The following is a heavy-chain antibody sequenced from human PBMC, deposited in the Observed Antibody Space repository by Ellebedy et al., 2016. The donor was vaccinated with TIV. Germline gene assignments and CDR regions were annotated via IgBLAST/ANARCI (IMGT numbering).Heavy chain of an antibody. CDR2: FDPEDGET. CDR3: ATRSMVRGVDYYYYGMDV. Sequence: ASVKVSCKVSGYTLTELSMHWVRQAPGKGLEWMGGFDPEDGETIYAQKFQGRVTMTEDTSTDTAYMELSSLRSEDTAVYYCATRSMVRGVDYYYYGMDVWGQGTTVTVSS. V-gene: IGHV1-24*01. D-gene: IGHD3-10*01. CDR1: GYTLTELS. J-gene: IGHJ6*02.